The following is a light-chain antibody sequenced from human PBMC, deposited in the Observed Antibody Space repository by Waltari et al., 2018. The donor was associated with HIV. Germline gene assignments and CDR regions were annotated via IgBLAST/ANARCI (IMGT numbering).Light chain of an antibody. J-gene: IGKJ4*01. CDR1: QSVLYSSNNKKY. V-gene: IGKV4-1*01. CDR2: CAS. CDR3: QQYYTTPLT. Sequence: DIVMTQSPDSLAVSLGERATIHCKSSQSVLYSSNNKKYLAWYQQKPRQPPKLLIYCASTRESGVPDRFSGSGSGTDFTLTISSLQAEDVAVYYCQQYYTTPLTFGGGTKVEIK.